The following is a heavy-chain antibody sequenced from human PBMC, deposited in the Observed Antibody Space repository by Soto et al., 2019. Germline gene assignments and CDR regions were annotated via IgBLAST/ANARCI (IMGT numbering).Heavy chain of an antibody. CDR2: ISYDGSNK. D-gene: IGHD1-1*01. Sequence: SLRLSCAASGFTFSSYGMHWVRQAPGKGLEWVAVISYDGSNKYYADSVKGRFTISRDNSKNTLYLQMNSLRAEDTAVYYCAKDGKYYFDYWGQGTLVTVSS. CDR3: AKDGKYYFDY. V-gene: IGHV3-30*18. CDR1: GFTFSSYG. J-gene: IGHJ4*02.